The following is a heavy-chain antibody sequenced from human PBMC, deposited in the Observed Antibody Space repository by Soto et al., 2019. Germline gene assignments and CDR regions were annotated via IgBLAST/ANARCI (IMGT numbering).Heavy chain of an antibody. D-gene: IGHD5-12*01. CDR1: GFTFSSYS. V-gene: IGHV3-21*01. CDR3: ARGWGYDYYYYYGMDV. CDR2: ISSSSSYI. J-gene: IGHJ6*02. Sequence: PGGSLRLSCAASGFTFSSYSMNWVRQAPGKGLEWVSSISSSSSYIYYADSVKGRFTISRDNAKNSLYLQMNSLRAEDTAVYYCARGWGYDYYYYYGMDVWGQGTTVTVSS.